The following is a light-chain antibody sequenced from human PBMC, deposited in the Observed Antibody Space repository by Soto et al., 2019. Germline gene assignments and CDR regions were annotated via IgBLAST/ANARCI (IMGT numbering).Light chain of an antibody. CDR1: QSVSSN. V-gene: IGKV3-15*01. CDR2: GTS. J-gene: IGKJ4*01. CDR3: QQYNKWPLT. Sequence: IVMTQSPATLSESPGERATLSCRASQSVSSNLAWYQQKRGQAPRLLIYGTSTRATGIPARFSGSGSGTAFTLTISSLQSEDFAVYSCQQYNKWPLTFGGGTKVEIK.